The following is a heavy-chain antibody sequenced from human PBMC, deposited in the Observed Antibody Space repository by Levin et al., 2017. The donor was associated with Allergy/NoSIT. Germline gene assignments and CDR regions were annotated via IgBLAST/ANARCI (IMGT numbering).Heavy chain of an antibody. Sequence: SETLSLTCAVYGGSFSGYYWSWIRQPPGKGLEWIGEINHSGSTNYNPSLKSRVTISVDTSKNQFSLKLSSVTAADTAVYYCARIVGDYYGSGSQDPFDYWGQGTLVTVSS. CDR2: INHSGST. CDR3: ARIVGDYYGSGSQDPFDY. J-gene: IGHJ4*02. D-gene: IGHD3-10*01. V-gene: IGHV4-34*01. CDR1: GGSFSGYY.